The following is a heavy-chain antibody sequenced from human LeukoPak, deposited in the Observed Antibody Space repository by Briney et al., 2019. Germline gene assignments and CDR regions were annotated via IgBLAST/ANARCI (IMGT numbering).Heavy chain of an antibody. CDR3: ARGGGSWDY. V-gene: IGHV1-2*02. CDR2: INPNSGTT. Sequence: ASVKVSCKASGYNFTGYYLHWVRRAPGQGLEWMGWINPNSGTTDYAQKFQGRVTLTRDTSSTTAYMEMTGLTSDDTAVYYCARGGGSWDYWGPGTLVTVSS. J-gene: IGHJ4*02. CDR1: GYNFTGYY. D-gene: IGHD1-26*01.